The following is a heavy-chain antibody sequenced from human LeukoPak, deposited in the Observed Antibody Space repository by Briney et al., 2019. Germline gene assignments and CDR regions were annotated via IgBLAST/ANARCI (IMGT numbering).Heavy chain of an antibody. J-gene: IGHJ4*02. CDR1: TFALTSYD. CDR3: AREGSSYAPSAPFFFDF. CDR2: ISRSGSTI. V-gene: IGHV3-48*03. D-gene: IGHD3-10*01. Sequence: PGGSLRLSCSASTFALTSYDMNWVRQAPGKGLEWVSYISRSGSTIYYADSVKDRFTISRDNAEDSLFLQMNSLRAEDTAVYYCAREGSSYAPSAPFFFDFWGQGTLVTVSS.